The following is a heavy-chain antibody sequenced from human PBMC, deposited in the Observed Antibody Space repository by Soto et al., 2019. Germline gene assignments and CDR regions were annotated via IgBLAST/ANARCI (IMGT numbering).Heavy chain of an antibody. CDR3: GRGNYFDY. J-gene: IGHJ4*02. Sequence: QVQLVQSGAEVKKPGASVKVSCKASGYTLNTYGITWVRQAPGQGLEWMGWISANNDHTNYPQKLQGRVTMTTDTSTRTAYMELRSLTSYDTAVYYCGRGNYFDYWGQGTLVTVSS. CDR1: GYTLNTYG. CDR2: ISANNDHT. D-gene: IGHD3-10*01. V-gene: IGHV1-18*01.